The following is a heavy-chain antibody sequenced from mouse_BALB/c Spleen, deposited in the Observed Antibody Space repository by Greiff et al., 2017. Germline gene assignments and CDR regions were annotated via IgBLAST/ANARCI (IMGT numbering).Heavy chain of an antibody. V-gene: IGHV5-17*02. CDR3: ARSGLGRGFAY. J-gene: IGHJ3*01. D-gene: IGHD4-1*01. Sequence: VQLKESGGGLVQPGGSRKLSCAASGFTFSSFGMHWVRQAPEKGLEWVAYISSGSSTIYYADTVKGRFTISRDNPKNTLFLQMTSLRSEDTAMYYCARSGLGRGFAYWGQGTLVTVSA. CDR1: GFTFSSFG. CDR2: ISSGSSTI.